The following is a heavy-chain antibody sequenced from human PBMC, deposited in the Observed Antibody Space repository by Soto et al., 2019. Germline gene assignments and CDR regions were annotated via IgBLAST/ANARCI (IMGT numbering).Heavy chain of an antibody. CDR2: TDPGDSET. CDR3: ARLGFSWAIYFDS. J-gene: IGHJ4*02. CDR1: GYNFSTFW. Sequence: ESLKISRTGSGYNFSTFWIGWVRHVPGKVLERIGITDPGDSETKYSPDFEGQVTISADRSTNTAYLQWSSLRSSDTAMYYCARLGFSWAIYFDSWGLGALVTVSS. V-gene: IGHV5-51*01.